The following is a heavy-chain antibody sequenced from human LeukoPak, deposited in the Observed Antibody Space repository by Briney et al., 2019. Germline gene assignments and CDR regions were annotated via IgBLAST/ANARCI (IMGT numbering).Heavy chain of an antibody. CDR1: GDSMNGYY. V-gene: IGHV4-4*07. Sequence: SETLSLTCSVSGDSMNGYYWIWIRQTAGKGLEWIGRLFTGGNAECNPSLKSRATMSAETSKSQFSLKLTSVTAADTAIYYCARGLRWDSGNDWGPEHWGQGVLVTVSS. CDR3: ARGLRWDSGNDWGPEH. CDR2: LFTGGNA. J-gene: IGHJ4*02. D-gene: IGHD5-12*01.